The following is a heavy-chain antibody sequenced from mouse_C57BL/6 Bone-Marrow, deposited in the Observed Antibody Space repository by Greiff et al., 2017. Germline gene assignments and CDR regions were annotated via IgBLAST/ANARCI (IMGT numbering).Heavy chain of an antibody. D-gene: IGHD2-4*01. J-gene: IGHJ1*03. CDR1: GYTFTSYW. Sequence: QVQLQQPGAELVKPGASVKLSCKASGYTFTSYWMHWVKQRPGQGLEWIGMIHPNSGSTNYNEKFKSKATLTVDKSSSTAYMQLSSLTSEDSAVYYCARPIFYDYDGYFDVWGTGTTVTVSS. CDR2: IHPNSGST. CDR3: ARPIFYDYDGYFDV. V-gene: IGHV1-64*01.